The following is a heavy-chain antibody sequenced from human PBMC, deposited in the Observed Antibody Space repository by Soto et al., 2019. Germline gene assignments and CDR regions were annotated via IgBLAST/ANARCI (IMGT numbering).Heavy chain of an antibody. CDR2: ISSNSACI. D-gene: IGHD6-13*01. CDR1: GFTFRSFT. Sequence: AVGSLRLSCAASGFTFRSFTMNWVRQAPGKGLEWVSTISSNSACIYYTDALRGRFTISRDNAKNSLHLQMNSLRAEDTAVYYCTRDASRDSSARGWFDPWGPGTLVTSPQ. V-gene: IGHV3-21*01. CDR3: TRDASRDSSARGWFDP. J-gene: IGHJ5*02.